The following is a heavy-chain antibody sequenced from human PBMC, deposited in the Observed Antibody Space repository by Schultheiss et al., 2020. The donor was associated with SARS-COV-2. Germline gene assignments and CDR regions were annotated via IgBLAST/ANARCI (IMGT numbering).Heavy chain of an antibody. Sequence: GGSLRLSCAASGFTVSSNYMSWVRQAPGKGLDWVSGISGSGHGTYYADSVNGRFTISRDNSKNTVYLQMNSLRAEDTAVYYCAKDYRTWVGELLHWGQGTLVTVSS. CDR2: ISGSGHGT. CDR1: GFTVSSNY. V-gene: IGHV3-23*01. D-gene: IGHD3-10*01. J-gene: IGHJ4*02. CDR3: AKDYRTWVGELLH.